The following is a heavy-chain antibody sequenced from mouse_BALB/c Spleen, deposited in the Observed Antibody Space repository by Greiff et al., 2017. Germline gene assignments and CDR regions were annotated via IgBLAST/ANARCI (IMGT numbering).Heavy chain of an antibody. J-gene: IGHJ3*01. D-gene: IGHD1-1*01. CDR1: GFTFSSYA. Sequence: EVMLVESGGGLVKPGGSLKLSCAASGFTFSSYAMSWVRQSPEKRLEWVAEISSGGSYTYYPDTVTGRFTISRDNAKNTLYLEMSSLRSEDTAMYYCARGGYGSSYWFAYWGQGTLVTVSA. CDR3: ARGGYGSSYWFAY. CDR2: ISSGGSYT. V-gene: IGHV5-9-4*01.